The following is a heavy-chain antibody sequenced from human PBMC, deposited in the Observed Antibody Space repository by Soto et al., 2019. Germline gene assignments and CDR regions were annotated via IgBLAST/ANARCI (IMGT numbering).Heavy chain of an antibody. V-gene: IGHV4-4*02. CDR3: ARHNPQCLSNWFDP. CDR2: IYHSGST. Sequence: QVQLQASGPGLVKPAGTLSLTCAVSGGSISSSNWWSWVRQPPGKGLEWIGDIYHSGSTNYNPSRKSRVTISLHKSKNQFSLKLSSVTDADTAVYYCARHNPQCLSNWFDPWGQGTLVNVSS. J-gene: IGHJ5*01. CDR1: GGSISSSNW. D-gene: IGHD6-19*01.